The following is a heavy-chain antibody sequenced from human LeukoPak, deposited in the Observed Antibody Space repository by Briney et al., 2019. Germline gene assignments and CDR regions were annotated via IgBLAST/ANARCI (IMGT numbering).Heavy chain of an antibody. D-gene: IGHD7-27*01. CDR3: ARGDRAGDPLYYYYGMDV. V-gene: IGHV3-48*01. CDR2: ISSSSSTI. J-gene: IGHJ6*02. CDR1: GFTFSSYS. Sequence: GGSLRLSCAASGFTFSSYSMNWVRQAPGKGLEWVSYISSSSSTIYYADSVKGRFTISRDNAKNSLYLQMNSLRAEDTAVYYCARGDRAGDPLYYYYGMDVWDQGTTVTVSS.